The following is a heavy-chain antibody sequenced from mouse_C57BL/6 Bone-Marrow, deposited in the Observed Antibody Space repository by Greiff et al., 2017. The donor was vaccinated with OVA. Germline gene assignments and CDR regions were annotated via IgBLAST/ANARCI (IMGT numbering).Heavy chain of an antibody. CDR2: IDPEDGET. CDR1: GFNIKDYY. Sequence: VHVKQSGAELVKPGASVKLSCTASGFNIKDYYMHWVKQRTEQGLEWIGRIDPEDGETKYAPKFKGKATITADTSSNTAYLQLSSLTSEDTAVYYCARDYSNYPYYFDYWGQGTTLTVSS. CDR3: ARDYSNYPYYFDY. D-gene: IGHD2-5*01. V-gene: IGHV14-2*01. J-gene: IGHJ2*01.